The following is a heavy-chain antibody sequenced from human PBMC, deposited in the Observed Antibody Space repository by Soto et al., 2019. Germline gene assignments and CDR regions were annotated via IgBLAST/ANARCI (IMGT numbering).Heavy chain of an antibody. CDR2: ITSSSSTI. J-gene: IGHJ4*02. Sequence: EVQLVESGGGLVQPGGSLRLSCAASGFTFSSNSMNWVRQAPGKGLEWVSYITSSSSTIYYADSVKGRFTISRDNAQNSLYMQMNSLRAEDTAVYYCARRAASGRHFDHWGQGTLVSVSS. CDR3: ARRAASGRHFDH. V-gene: IGHV3-48*01. CDR1: GFTFSSNS. D-gene: IGHD6-13*01.